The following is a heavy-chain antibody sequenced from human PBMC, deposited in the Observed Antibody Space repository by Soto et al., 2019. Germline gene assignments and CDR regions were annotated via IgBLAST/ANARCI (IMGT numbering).Heavy chain of an antibody. Sequence: PSETLALTCTVYGCCIGFYSWRWIRQPPGKGLEWIGYIDYNGSTKYNPSLKSRVTISVDTSKNQFSLKLSSVTAADTAVYYCATLPPRIVVVVLPIPSWGQGTLVTVS. CDR1: GCCIGFYS. V-gene: IGHV4-59*12. D-gene: IGHD2-15*01. J-gene: IGHJ4*02. CDR3: ATLPPRIVVVVLPIPS. CDR2: IDYNGST.